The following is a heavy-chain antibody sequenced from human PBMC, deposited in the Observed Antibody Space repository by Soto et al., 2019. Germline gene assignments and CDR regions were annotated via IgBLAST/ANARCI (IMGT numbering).Heavy chain of an antibody. Sequence: ETLSLTCAVSRYSISSYYYWGWIRQPPGKGLEWIGNIYHSGTTYYNPSLKSRVTISVDTSKNQFSLKLSSVTAADTAVYYCATSTIAVRYFDYWGQGTLVTVSS. J-gene: IGHJ4*02. D-gene: IGHD6-6*01. CDR3: ATSTIAVRYFDY. CDR2: IYHSGTT. V-gene: IGHV4-38-2*01. CDR1: RYSISSYYY.